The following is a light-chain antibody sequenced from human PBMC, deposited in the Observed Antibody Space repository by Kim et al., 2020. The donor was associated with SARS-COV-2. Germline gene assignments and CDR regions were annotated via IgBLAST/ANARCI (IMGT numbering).Light chain of an antibody. V-gene: IGLV4-69*01. Sequence: GASVKLTCPLSSGHSSYAIAWHQQQPEKGPRYLMKLNSDGRHSKGEGIPDRFSGSSSGAERYLTIASLQSEDEADYYCQTWGTGIGFGGGTQLTVL. CDR2: LNSDGRH. CDR1: SGHSSYA. J-gene: IGLJ3*02. CDR3: QTWGTGIG.